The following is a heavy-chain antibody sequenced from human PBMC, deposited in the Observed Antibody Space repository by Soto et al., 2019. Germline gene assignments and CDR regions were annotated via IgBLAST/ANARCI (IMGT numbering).Heavy chain of an antibody. Sequence: GGSLRLSCAVSGSSFTNYEMNWVRQAPGKGLEWIAYIGLSGDTIYYADSVKGRFTISRDHAKNSLELQMNSLRADDTALYYCARESFSASPNFFDYWGRGTQVTVSS. CDR3: ARESFSASPNFFDY. CDR2: IGLSGDTI. V-gene: IGHV3-48*03. CDR1: GSSFTNYE. J-gene: IGHJ4*02. D-gene: IGHD3-16*01.